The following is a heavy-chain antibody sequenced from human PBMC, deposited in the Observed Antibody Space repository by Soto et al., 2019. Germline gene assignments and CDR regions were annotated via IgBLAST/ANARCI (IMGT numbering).Heavy chain of an antibody. J-gene: IGHJ5*02. CDR3: VRGAGGARFDL. CDR1: GITLSDFY. Sequence: PGGSLRLSCAVSGITLSDFYMNWVRQAPGQGLEWLSYISPGSNFREYADSVKGRHNISRDNAKNSLYLQINSLRDEDTAMYYWVRGAGGARFDLWGQGHLVTVSS. V-gene: IGHV3-11*06. CDR2: ISPGSNFR.